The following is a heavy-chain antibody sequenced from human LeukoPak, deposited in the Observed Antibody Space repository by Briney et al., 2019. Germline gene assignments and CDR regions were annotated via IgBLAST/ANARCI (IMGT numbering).Heavy chain of an antibody. CDR3: ARDGSFGTLRYFGYYMDV. J-gene: IGHJ6*03. Sequence: GGSLGLSCAASGFTVSSNYMSWVRQAPGKGLEWVSIIYSGGSTYYADSVKGRFTISRDNSKNTLYLQMNSLRAEDTAVYYCARDGSFGTLRYFGYYMDVWGKGTTVTVSS. CDR2: IYSGGST. CDR1: GFTVSSNY. V-gene: IGHV3-53*01. D-gene: IGHD3-9*01.